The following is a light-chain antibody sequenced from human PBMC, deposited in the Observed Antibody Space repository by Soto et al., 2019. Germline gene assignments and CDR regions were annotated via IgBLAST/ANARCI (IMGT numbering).Light chain of an antibody. CDR3: QQYGSSPWS. CDR1: QSVSNSY. Sequence: EIVLTQSPGTLSLSPGERATLSCRASQSVSNSYLAGYQQKPGQAPRLLIYGASSRATGIPDRFSGSGSGTDFTLTLSRLGPEDFAVDYCQQYGSSPWSLGHGTKVDI. CDR2: GAS. J-gene: IGKJ1*01. V-gene: IGKV3-20*01.